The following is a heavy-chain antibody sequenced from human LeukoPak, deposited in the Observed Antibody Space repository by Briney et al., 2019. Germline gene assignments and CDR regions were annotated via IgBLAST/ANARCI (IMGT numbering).Heavy chain of an antibody. Sequence: GGSLSLSCAASGFTFSSYWILWVRHAPGKGLVWVSRINSDGSSTTYADSVKGRFTISRDNAKNTMYLQMNTLRAEDTAVYYCASSYNYGFPYWGQGTLVTVSS. CDR2: INSDGSST. V-gene: IGHV3-74*01. CDR3: ASSYNYGFPY. D-gene: IGHD1-20*01. CDR1: GFTFSSYW. J-gene: IGHJ4*02.